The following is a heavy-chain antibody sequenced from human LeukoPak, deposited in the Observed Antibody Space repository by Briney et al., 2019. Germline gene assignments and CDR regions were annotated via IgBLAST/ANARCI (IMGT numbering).Heavy chain of an antibody. V-gene: IGHV3-23*01. CDR1: GFTFSSYA. D-gene: IGHD7-27*01. J-gene: IGHJ4*02. Sequence: PGGSLRLSCAASGFTFSSYAMNWVRQAPGKGLEWVSAISGSGGSTYYADSVKGRFTISRDNSKNMVWLQINSPTAEDTATYYCAKDGNWARFEDWGQGTLVTVSS. CDR2: ISGSGGST. CDR3: AKDGNWARFED.